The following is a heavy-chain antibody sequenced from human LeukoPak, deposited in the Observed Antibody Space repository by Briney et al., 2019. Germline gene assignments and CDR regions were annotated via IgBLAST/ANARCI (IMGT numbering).Heavy chain of an antibody. V-gene: IGHV4-59*01. CDR3: ARGDPSRDAFDI. CDR2: IYYSGST. CDR1: GGSISSYY. J-gene: IGHJ3*02. D-gene: IGHD6-6*01. Sequence: PSETLSLTCTVSGGSISSYYWSWIRQPPGKGLEWIGYIYYSGSTNYNPSLKSRVTISVDTSKNQFSLKLSSVTAADTAVYYCARGDPSRDAFDIWGQGTMVTVSS.